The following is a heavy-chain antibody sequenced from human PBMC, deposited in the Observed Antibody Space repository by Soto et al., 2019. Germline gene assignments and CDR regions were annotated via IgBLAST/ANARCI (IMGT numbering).Heavy chain of an antibody. Sequence: SSVKVSCKASGCTFTGYYMHWVGQAPGQVLEWMGWINPNSGGTNYAQKFQGWVTMTRDTSISTAYMELSRLRSDDTAVYYCARDNGSSWYGYYYYYCMDVWGQGTTVTV. V-gene: IGHV1-2*04. CDR3: ARDNGSSWYGYYYYYCMDV. CDR2: INPNSGGT. J-gene: IGHJ6*02. D-gene: IGHD6-13*01. CDR1: GCTFTGYY.